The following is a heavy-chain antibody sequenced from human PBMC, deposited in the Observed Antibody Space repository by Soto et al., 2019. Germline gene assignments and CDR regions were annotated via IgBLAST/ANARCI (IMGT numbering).Heavy chain of an antibody. Sequence: PGGSLRLSCAASGFTFSSYGMHGVRQAPGKGLEWVAVISYDGSNKYYADSVKGRFTISRDNSKNTLYLQMNSLRAEDTAVYYCAKVITIFGVVISFGMDVWGQGTTVTVSS. CDR2: ISYDGSNK. CDR1: GFTFSSYG. CDR3: AKVITIFGVVISFGMDV. V-gene: IGHV3-30*18. J-gene: IGHJ6*02. D-gene: IGHD3-3*01.